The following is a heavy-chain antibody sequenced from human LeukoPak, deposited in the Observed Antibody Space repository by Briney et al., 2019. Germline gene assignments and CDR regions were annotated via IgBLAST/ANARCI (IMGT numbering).Heavy chain of an antibody. CDR3: ARDCSGGSCPHYFDY. Sequence: SQTLSLTCTVSGGSISSGDYYWSWIRQPPGKGLERIGYIYYSGSTYYNPTLKSRVTISVDTSKNQFSLKLSSVTAADTAVYYCARDCSGGSCPHYFDYWGQGTLVTVSS. V-gene: IGHV4-30-4*01. D-gene: IGHD2-15*01. CDR2: IYYSGST. CDR1: GGSISSGDYY. J-gene: IGHJ4*02.